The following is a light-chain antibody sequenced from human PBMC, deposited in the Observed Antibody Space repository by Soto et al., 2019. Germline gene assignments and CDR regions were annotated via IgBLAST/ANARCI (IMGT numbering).Light chain of an antibody. V-gene: IGLV7-46*01. CDR1: TGAVTSGHY. J-gene: IGLJ1*01. Sequence: QAVVTQEPSLTVSPGGTVTLTCGSSTGAVTSGHYPYWFQLKPGQAPRTLIYDTSNKHSWTPARFSGSLLGDKAALTLSGAQPEDEAEYYCLLSYSGARGVFGTGTKLTVL. CDR2: DTS. CDR3: LLSYSGARGV.